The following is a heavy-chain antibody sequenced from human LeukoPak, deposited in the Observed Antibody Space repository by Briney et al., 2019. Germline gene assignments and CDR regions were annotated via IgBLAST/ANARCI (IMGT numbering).Heavy chain of an antibody. Sequence: GGSLRLSCAASGFTFSSYGMHWVRQAPGKGLEWVAFIRYDGSNKYYADSVKDRFTISRDNSKNTLYLQMNSLRAEDTAVYYCAKVLGSYSGYYYMDVWGKGTTVTVSS. CDR1: GFTFSSYG. CDR2: IRYDGSNK. J-gene: IGHJ6*03. CDR3: AKVLGSYSGYYYMDV. V-gene: IGHV3-30*02. D-gene: IGHD1-26*01.